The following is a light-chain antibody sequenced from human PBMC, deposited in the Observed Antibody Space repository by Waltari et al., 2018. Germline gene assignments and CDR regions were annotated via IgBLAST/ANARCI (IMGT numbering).Light chain of an antibody. V-gene: IGKV3-20*01. CDR3: QQYGSSVMYT. CDR1: QSLSRSR. Sequence: EVVLTQSPGTLSLSPGERATLSCRASQSLSRSRLAWYQQKPGQAPRLHMYAASRRATGIPDRFSGSGTGTDFSLTVSRVEPEDSAVYYCQQYGSSVMYTFGQGTKLEIQ. CDR2: AAS. J-gene: IGKJ2*01.